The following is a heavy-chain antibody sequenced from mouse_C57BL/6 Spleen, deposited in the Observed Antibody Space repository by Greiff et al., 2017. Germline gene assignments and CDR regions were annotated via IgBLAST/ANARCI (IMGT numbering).Heavy chain of an antibody. CDR2: INPGSGGT. CDR3: ARDGTLYAMDY. Sequence: VKVVESGAELVRPGTSVKVSCKASGYAFTNYLIEWVKLRPGQGLEWIGVINPGSGGTNYNEKFKGKATLTADKSSSTAYMQLSSLTSEDSAVYFCARDGTLYAMDYWGQGTSVTVSS. CDR1: GYAFTNYL. V-gene: IGHV1-54*01. D-gene: IGHD1-1*01. J-gene: IGHJ4*01.